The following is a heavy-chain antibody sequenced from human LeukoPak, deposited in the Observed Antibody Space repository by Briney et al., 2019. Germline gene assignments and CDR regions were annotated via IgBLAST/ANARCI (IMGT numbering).Heavy chain of an antibody. CDR1: GYSFTSYW. V-gene: IGHV5-51*01. D-gene: IGHD2-21*02. J-gene: IGHJ3*02. Sequence: GESLKISCKGSGYSFTSYWIGWVRQMPGKGLEWMGIIHPGDSDTTYSPSFQGQVTISADKSISTAYLQWSSLKASDTAMYYCARRNPLTQDAFDIWGQGTMVTVSS. CDR3: ARRNPLTQDAFDI. CDR2: IHPGDSDT.